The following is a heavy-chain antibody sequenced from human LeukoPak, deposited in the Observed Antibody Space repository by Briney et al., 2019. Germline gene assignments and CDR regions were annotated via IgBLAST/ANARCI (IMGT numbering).Heavy chain of an antibody. J-gene: IGHJ5*02. CDR2: ISYDGSNK. CDR3: ARAVAGYNWFDP. D-gene: IGHD4-23*01. V-gene: IGHV3-30-3*01. Sequence: GRSLRLSCAASGFTFSSYAMHWVRQAPGKGLEWVAVISYDGSNKYYADSVKGRFTISRDNSKNTLYLQMNSLRAEDTAVYYCARAVAGYNWFDPWGQGTLVTVS. CDR1: GFTFSSYA.